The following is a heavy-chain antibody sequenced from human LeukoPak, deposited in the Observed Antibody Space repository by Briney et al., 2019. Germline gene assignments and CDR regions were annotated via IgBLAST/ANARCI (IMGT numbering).Heavy chain of an antibody. CDR2: ISSSSSYI. Sequence: GGSLRLSYAASGFTFSSYSMNWVRQAPGKGLEWVSSISSSSSYIYYADSVKGRFTISRDNAKNSLYLQMNSLRAEDTAVYYCARDGTYYYDSSGYYSFDYWGQGTLVTVSS. CDR3: ARDGTYYYDSSGYYSFDY. V-gene: IGHV3-21*01. CDR1: GFTFSSYS. D-gene: IGHD3-22*01. J-gene: IGHJ4*02.